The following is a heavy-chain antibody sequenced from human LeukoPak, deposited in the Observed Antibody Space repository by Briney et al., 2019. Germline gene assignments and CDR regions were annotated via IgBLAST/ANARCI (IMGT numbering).Heavy chain of an antibody. CDR1: GFTFSSNY. D-gene: IGHD2-15*01. Sequence: GGSLRLSCAASGFTFSSNYMSWVRQAPGKGLEWVSVIYSGGSTYYADSVKGRFTISRDNSKNTLYLQMNSLRAEDTAVYYCARDCSGGSCEDYWGQGTLVTVSS. J-gene: IGHJ4*02. V-gene: IGHV3-53*01. CDR2: IYSGGST. CDR3: ARDCSGGSCEDY.